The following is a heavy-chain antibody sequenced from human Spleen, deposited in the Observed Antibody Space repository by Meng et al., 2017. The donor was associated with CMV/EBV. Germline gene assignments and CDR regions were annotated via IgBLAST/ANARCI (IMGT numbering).Heavy chain of an antibody. V-gene: IGHV4-4*02. D-gene: IGHD2-21*02. CDR1: SNM. CDR3: ARIERRRILKYCGSDCSTTDY. Sequence: SNMWTWVRQGPGKGLEWIGEIDHRGSTNYNASIKNRITISENKFKNQFSLKLGSVTAADTAVYYCARIERRRILKYCGSDCSTTDYWGQGTLVTVSS. J-gene: IGHJ4*02. CDR2: IDHRGST.